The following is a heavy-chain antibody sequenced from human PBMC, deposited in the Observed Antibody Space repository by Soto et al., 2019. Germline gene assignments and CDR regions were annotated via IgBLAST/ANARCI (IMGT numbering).Heavy chain of an antibody. Sequence: ALSLPCTGAGFSCGAVATNSVRNARGKGLVWVSLIRNQIHQETTEYPAVMNGGVTISRDTANSIAYLPMTRLTLEHSAVYYCSGAGILDTAYFSLYWGRGTPVTVCS. CDR3: SGAGILDTAYFSLY. V-gene: IGHV3-49*04. J-gene: IGHJ4*02. CDR2: IRNQIHQETT. CDR1: GFSCGAVA. D-gene: IGHD2-21*02.